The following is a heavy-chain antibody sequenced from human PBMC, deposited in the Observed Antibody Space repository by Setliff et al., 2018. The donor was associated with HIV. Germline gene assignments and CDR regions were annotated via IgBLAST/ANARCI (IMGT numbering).Heavy chain of an antibody. CDR3: ARYNFRRGYWDYFDY. D-gene: IGHD3-3*01. Sequence: SGPTLVNPTQTLTLTCTFSGFSFSTSGVAVGWIRQPPGKALEWLAHIFPNDEKSYGASLKSRVTISEDTSKSQVVLTMTNMDPLDTATYFCARYNFRRGYWDYFDYWGQGTQVTVSS. CDR2: IFPNDEK. CDR1: GFSFSTSGVA. V-gene: IGHV2-26*01. J-gene: IGHJ4*02.